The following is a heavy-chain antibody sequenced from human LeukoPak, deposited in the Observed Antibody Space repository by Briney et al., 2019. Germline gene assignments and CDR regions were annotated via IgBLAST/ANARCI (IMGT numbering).Heavy chain of an antibody. Sequence: PSETLSLTCAVYGGSFSGYYWSWIRQPPGKWLEWIGEINHSGSTNYNPSLKSRVTISVDTSKNQFSLKLSSVTAADTAVYYCARSVSWLLPFDYWGQGTLVTVSS. CDR2: INHSGST. CDR1: GGSFSGYY. V-gene: IGHV4-34*01. CDR3: ARSVSWLLPFDY. D-gene: IGHD3-22*01. J-gene: IGHJ4*02.